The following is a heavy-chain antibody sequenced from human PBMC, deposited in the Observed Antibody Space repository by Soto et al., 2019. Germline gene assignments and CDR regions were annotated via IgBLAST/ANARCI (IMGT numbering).Heavy chain of an antibody. V-gene: IGHV4-31*01. CDR1: GESISSAAYY. D-gene: IGHD3-9*01. CDR3: ARETGYYGGYNWFDP. CDR2: IYYIWTT. J-gene: IGHJ5*02. Sequence: SETLSLTCTVSGESISSAAYYWTWIRQRPGKDLEWLGYIYYIWTTDYKPSLARPVSMSLDPSKDQFSLNLTSVTAADTAVYYCARETGYYGGYNWFDPWGQGTLVTVSS.